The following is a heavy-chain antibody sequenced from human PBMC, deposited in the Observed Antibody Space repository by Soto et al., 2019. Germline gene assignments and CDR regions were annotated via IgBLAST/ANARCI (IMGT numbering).Heavy chain of an antibody. CDR2: ISGSGGST. CDR1: GFTFSSYA. CDR3: AKDKIVATITDRWFDP. J-gene: IGHJ5*02. V-gene: IGHV3-23*01. Sequence: EVQLLESGGGLVQPGGSLRLSCAASGFTFSSYAMSWVRQAPGKGLEWVSAISGSGGSTYYADSVKARFTISKDNSKNTLYLQMNSLRAEATAVYYCAKDKIVATITDRWFDPWGQGTMVTVSS. D-gene: IGHD5-12*01.